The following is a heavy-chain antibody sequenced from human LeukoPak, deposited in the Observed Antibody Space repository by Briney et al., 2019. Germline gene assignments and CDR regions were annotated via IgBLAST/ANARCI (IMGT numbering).Heavy chain of an antibody. CDR3: ARAYCSSAICYTCDD. CDR2: INPNSGGT. D-gene: IGHD2-2*02. V-gene: IGHV1-2*02. CDR1: GYTFTGWY. Sequence: ASVKVSCKASGYTFTGWYIHWVRQAPGQGLEGLGWINPNSGGTYYAQNLQGRVTMTRDTSISTAYMELSRLTSDDTAVYYCARAYCSSAICYTCDDWGQGTLVTVSS. J-gene: IGHJ4*02.